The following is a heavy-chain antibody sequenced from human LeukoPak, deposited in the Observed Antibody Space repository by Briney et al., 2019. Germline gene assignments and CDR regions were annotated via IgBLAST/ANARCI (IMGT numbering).Heavy chain of an antibody. D-gene: IGHD3-22*01. CDR3: ARSLYARRNYYDTSGSPYYYYGMDV. Sequence: PGGSLRLSCAASGFTFSSYSMNWVRQAPGKGLEWVSSISSSSSYLYYADSVKGRFTISRDNYKNTLYLQMDSLRAEDTAVYYCARSLYARRNYYDTSGSPYYYYGMDVWGQGTTVTVSS. J-gene: IGHJ6*02. CDR1: GFTFSSYS. CDR2: ISSSSSYL. V-gene: IGHV3-21*01.